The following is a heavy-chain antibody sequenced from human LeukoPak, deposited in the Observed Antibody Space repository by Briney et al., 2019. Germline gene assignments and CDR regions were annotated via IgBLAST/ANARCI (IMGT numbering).Heavy chain of an antibody. CDR3: AKDTAYAYYYDSSGYYLPGY. Sequence: GGSLRLSCAASEFTFSSYAMHWVRQAPGKGLEWVAVISYDGSNKYYADSVKGRFTISRDNSKNTLYLQMNSLRAEDTAVYYCAKDTAYAYYYDSSGYYLPGYWGQGTLVTVSS. V-gene: IGHV3-30*04. CDR1: EFTFSSYA. J-gene: IGHJ4*02. D-gene: IGHD3-22*01. CDR2: ISYDGSNK.